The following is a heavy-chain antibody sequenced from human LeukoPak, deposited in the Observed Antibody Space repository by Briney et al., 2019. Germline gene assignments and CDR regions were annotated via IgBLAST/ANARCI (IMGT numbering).Heavy chain of an antibody. D-gene: IGHD6-6*01. CDR1: GFTFSNAW. J-gene: IGHJ6*02. CDR3: TTSSIAARRRPTKYYYYGMDV. CDR2: IKSKTDGGTT. Sequence: PGGSLRLSCAASGFTFSNAWMSWVRQAPGKGLEWVGRIKSKTDGGTTDYAAPVKGRFTISRDDSKNTLYLQMNSLKTEDTAVYYCTTSSIAARRRPTKYYYYGMDVWGQGTTVTVSS. V-gene: IGHV3-15*01.